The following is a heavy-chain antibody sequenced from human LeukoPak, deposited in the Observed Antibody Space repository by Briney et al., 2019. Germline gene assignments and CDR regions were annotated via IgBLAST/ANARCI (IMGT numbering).Heavy chain of an antibody. Sequence: GASVKVSCKASGYTFTGYYMRWVRQAPGQGLEWMGWINPNSGGTNYAQKFQGRVTMTRNTSISTAYMELSRLRSDDTAVFYCARLEAAAGTDNDYWGQGTLVTVSS. CDR2: INPNSGGT. D-gene: IGHD6-13*01. J-gene: IGHJ4*02. CDR1: GYTFTGYY. CDR3: ARLEAAAGTDNDY. V-gene: IGHV1-2*02.